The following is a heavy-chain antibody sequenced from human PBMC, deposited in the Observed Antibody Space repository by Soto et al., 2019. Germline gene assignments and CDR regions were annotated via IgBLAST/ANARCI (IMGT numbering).Heavy chain of an antibody. CDR3: ARDLVGSSSSEVGGGFDY. Sequence: LSLTCAVSGGSISSSNWWSWVRQPPGKGLEWIGEIYHSGSTNYNPSLKSRVTISVDKSKNQFSLKLSSVTAADTAVYYCARDLVGSSSSEVGGGFDYWGQGTLVTVSS. CDR2: IYHSGST. CDR1: GGSISSSNW. J-gene: IGHJ4*02. D-gene: IGHD6-6*01. V-gene: IGHV4-4*02.